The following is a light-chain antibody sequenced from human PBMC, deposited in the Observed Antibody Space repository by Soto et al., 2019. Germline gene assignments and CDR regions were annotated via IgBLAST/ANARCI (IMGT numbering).Light chain of an antibody. V-gene: IGKV3-11*01. CDR2: DAS. CDR1: QSVSSSY. CDR3: QQRIT. J-gene: IGKJ5*01. Sequence: EIVLAQFPGTLSLSPGEIATLSCRASQSVSSSYLAWYQQKPGQAPRLLIYDASNRATGIPARFSGSGSGTDFTLTISSLEPEDFAVYYCQQRITFGQGTRLEIK.